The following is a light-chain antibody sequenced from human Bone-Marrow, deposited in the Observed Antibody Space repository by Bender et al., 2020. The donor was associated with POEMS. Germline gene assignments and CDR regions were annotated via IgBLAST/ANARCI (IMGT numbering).Light chain of an antibody. Sequence: GISNRYSGSKSGKTASLTISGLQAEDEADYYCTSYTTSTNVDVLFGGGTRLTVL. CDR3: TSYTTSTNVDVL. J-gene: IGLJ2*01. V-gene: IGLV2-14*01.